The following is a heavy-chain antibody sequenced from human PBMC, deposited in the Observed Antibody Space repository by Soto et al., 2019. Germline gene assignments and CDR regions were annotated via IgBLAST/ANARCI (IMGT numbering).Heavy chain of an antibody. CDR3: AKFFVDGTRGYFDP. V-gene: IGHV3-23*01. CDR1: GFIFSSYR. CDR2: YSPSGESA. J-gene: IGHJ4*02. Sequence: GGSLTLSCTASGFIFSSYRMSWVRQAAGKGLGWVSAYSPSGESAYNAYSVKARFTISRDRSKILYLQMKGLRSEDTAIYYCAKFFVDGTRGYFDPWGQGTLVTVSS. D-gene: IGHD2-21*01.